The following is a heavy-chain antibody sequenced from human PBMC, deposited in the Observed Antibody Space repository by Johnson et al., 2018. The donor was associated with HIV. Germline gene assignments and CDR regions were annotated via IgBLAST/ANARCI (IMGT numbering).Heavy chain of an antibody. CDR2: IRYDGSNQ. V-gene: IGHV3-30*02. J-gene: IGHJ3*02. D-gene: IGHD1-1*01. CDR3: ARGTGTDDAFDI. CDR1: GFTVSSNY. Sequence: VQLVESGGGLVQPGGSLRLSCAASGFTVSSNYMTWVRQAPGKGLEWVAFIRYDGSNQYYADSVKGRFTISRDNSKNTLYLQMNSLRAEDTAVYYCARGTGTDDAFDIWGKGTMVTVSS.